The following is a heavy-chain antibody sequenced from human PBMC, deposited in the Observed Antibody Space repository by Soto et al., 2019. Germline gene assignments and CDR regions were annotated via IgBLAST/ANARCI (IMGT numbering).Heavy chain of an antibody. CDR2: IYYSGST. D-gene: IGHD3-3*01. J-gene: IGHJ4*02. CDR3: ASAXHRVNVLRFLEWPN. CDR1: GGSISSGGYY. V-gene: IGHV4-31*03. Sequence: SETLSLTCTVSGGSISSGGYYWSWIRQHPGKGLEWIGYIYYSGSTYYNPSLKSRVTISVDTSKNQFSLKLSSVTAADTAVYYCASAXHRVNVLRFLEWPNWGQGTLVTVSS.